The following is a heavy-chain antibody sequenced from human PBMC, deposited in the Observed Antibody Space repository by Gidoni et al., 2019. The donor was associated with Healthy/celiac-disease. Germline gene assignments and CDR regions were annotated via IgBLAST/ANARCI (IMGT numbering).Heavy chain of an antibody. Sequence: QVQLVESGGGVVQPGRSLRLSWAASGFTFSSYGMHWVRQAPGKGLEWVAVISYDGSNKYYADSVKGRFTISRDNSKNTLYLQMNSLRAEDTAVYYCARDRGVANFDYWGQGTLVTVSS. CDR3: ARDRGVANFDY. D-gene: IGHD3-10*01. J-gene: IGHJ4*02. CDR2: ISYDGSNK. V-gene: IGHV3-30*03. CDR1: GFTFSSYG.